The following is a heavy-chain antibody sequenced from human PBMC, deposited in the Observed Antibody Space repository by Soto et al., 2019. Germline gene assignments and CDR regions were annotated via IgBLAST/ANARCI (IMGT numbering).Heavy chain of an antibody. V-gene: IGHV4-34*01. CDR1: GGSFSGYY. D-gene: IGHD6-13*01. CDR2: INHSEST. CDR3: ARAGSSSWYKNFQH. Sequence: QVQLQQWGAGLLKPSETLSLTCAVYGGSFSGYYWSWIRQPPGKGLEWIGEINHSESTNYNPSLKSRVTISVDTSKNQFSLKLSSVTAADTAVYYCARAGSSSWYKNFQHWGQGTLVTVSS. J-gene: IGHJ1*01.